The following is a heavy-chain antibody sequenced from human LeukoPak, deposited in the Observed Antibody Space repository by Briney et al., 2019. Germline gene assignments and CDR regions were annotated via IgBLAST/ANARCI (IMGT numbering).Heavy chain of an antibody. CDR1: GFTVSSNY. D-gene: IGHD3-9*01. CDR3: ARDLDWILFDY. V-gene: IGHV3-74*03. CDR2: VRPEGTTT. J-gene: IGHJ4*02. Sequence: GGSLRLSCAASGFTVSSNYMSWVRQAPGKGLVWVSRVRPEGTTTAYADSVKGRFTISRDNAKNTLFLQMNSLSAEDTAVYYCARDLDWILFDYWGQGTLVTVSS.